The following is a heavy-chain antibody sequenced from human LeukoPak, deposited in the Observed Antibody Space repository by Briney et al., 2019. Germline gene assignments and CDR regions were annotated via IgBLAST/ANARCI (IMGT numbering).Heavy chain of an antibody. CDR1: GGSISSYY. CDR3: ARRGALETFDI. Sequence: SETLSLTCTVSGGSISSYYWSWIRQPPGKGLEWIGYIYYSGSTNYNPSLKSRVTISVDTSKNQFSLKLSSVTAADTAVYYCARRGALETFDIWGQGTMVTVSS. J-gene: IGHJ3*02. D-gene: IGHD1-26*01. V-gene: IGHV4-59*08. CDR2: IYYSGST.